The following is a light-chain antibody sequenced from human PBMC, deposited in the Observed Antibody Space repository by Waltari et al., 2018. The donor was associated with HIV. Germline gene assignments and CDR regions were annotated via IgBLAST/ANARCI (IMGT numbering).Light chain of an antibody. CDR1: QSVLYSSNNKNY. CDR2: WAS. Sequence: DIVMTQSPDSLAVSLGERATINCKSSQSVLYSSNNKNYLAWYLQKPGQPPKLLIYWASTRDSGVPDRFSGSGSGTNFTLSISSLHTEDVAVYYCQQYFSTPWTFGQGTKVDIK. CDR3: QQYFSTPWT. J-gene: IGKJ1*01. V-gene: IGKV4-1*01.